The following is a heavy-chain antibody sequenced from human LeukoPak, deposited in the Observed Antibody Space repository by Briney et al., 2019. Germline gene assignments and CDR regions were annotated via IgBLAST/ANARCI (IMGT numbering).Heavy chain of an antibody. V-gene: IGHV4-34*01. D-gene: IGHD2-2*02. CDR2: INHSGST. CDR1: GGSLSGYY. J-gene: IGHJ6*02. Sequence: SETLSLTCAVYGGSLSGYYWSWIRQPPGKGLEWIGEINHSGSTNYNPSLKSRVTISVDTSKNQFSLKLSSVTAADTAVYYCARGRRYCSSTSCYIGLRYYYYGMDVWGQGTTVTVSS. CDR3: ARGRRYCSSTSCYIGLRYYYYGMDV.